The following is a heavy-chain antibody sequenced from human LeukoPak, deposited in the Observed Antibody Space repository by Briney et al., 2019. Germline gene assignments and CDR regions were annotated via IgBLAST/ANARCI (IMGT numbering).Heavy chain of an antibody. Sequence: SETLSLTCTVSGGSISSYYWSWIRQPPGKGLEWIGYIYYSGSTYYNPSLKSRVTISVDTSKNQFSLKLSSVTAADTAVYYCAGGGYSYGYLYYYYYYMDVWGKGTTVTISS. CDR1: GGSISSYY. CDR3: AGGGYSYGYLYYYYYYMDV. V-gene: IGHV4-59*04. J-gene: IGHJ6*03. CDR2: IYYSGST. D-gene: IGHD5-18*01.